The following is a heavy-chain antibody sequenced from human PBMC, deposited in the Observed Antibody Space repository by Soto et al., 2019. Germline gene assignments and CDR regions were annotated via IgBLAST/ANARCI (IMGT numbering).Heavy chain of an antibody. CDR2: ISATGGST. Sequence: GGSLRLSCAASGFTFNNYAMNWVRQAPGKGLEWVATISATGGSTYYADSVKGRFTISRDNSKNTLYFQMNGLRVEDTAVYYCAKDRLAGNFDYWGQGTQVTVSS. V-gene: IGHV3-23*01. CDR1: GFTFNNYA. J-gene: IGHJ4*02. CDR3: AKDRLAGNFDY.